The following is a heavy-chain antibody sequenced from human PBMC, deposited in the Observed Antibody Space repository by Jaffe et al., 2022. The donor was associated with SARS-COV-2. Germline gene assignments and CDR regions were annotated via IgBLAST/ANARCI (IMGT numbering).Heavy chain of an antibody. CDR2: IWYDGSNK. D-gene: IGHD6-19*01. J-gene: IGHJ6*02. CDR3: ARDAFRRDSSGEGGYGMDV. V-gene: IGHV3-33*01. Sequence: QVQLVESGGGVVQPGRSLRLSCAASGFTFSSYGMHWVRQAPGKGLEWVAVIWYDGSNKYYADSVKGRFTISRDNSKNTLYLQMNSLRAEDTAVYYCARDAFRRDSSGEGGYGMDVWGQGTTVTVSS. CDR1: GFTFSSYG.